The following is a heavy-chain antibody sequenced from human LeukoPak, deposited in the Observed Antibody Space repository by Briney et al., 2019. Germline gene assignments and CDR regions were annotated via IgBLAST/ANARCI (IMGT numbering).Heavy chain of an antibody. Sequence: SETLSLTCTVSGGSISSYYWSWIRQPPGKGLEWIGYIYYSGSTNYNPSLKSRVTISVDTSKNQFSLKLSSVTAADTAVYYCARTHCSGGSCYTYYFDYWGQGTLVTVSS. D-gene: IGHD2-15*01. J-gene: IGHJ4*02. CDR3: ARTHCSGGSCYTYYFDY. CDR1: GGSISSYY. V-gene: IGHV4-59*01. CDR2: IYYSGST.